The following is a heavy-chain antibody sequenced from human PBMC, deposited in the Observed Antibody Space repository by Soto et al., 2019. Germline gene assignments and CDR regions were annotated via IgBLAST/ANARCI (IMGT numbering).Heavy chain of an antibody. D-gene: IGHD4-17*01. CDR1: GFTFSSYG. Sequence: PGGSLRLSCAASGFTFSSYGMHWVRQAPGKGLEWVAVISYDGSNKYYADSVKGRFTISRDNPKNTLYLQMNSLRAEDTAVYYCAKDSGDYVYYYYGMDVWGQGPTVTVSS. V-gene: IGHV3-30*18. CDR2: ISYDGSNK. CDR3: AKDSGDYVYYYYGMDV. J-gene: IGHJ6*02.